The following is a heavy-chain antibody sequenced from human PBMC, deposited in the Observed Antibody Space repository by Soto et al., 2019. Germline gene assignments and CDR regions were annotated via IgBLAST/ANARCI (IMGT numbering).Heavy chain of an antibody. D-gene: IGHD3-10*01. CDR1: GYTFTGYY. CDR2: INPNSGGT. J-gene: IGHJ3*02. CDR3: ATYYGSGSHPVDAFDI. Sequence: ASVKVSCKASGYTFTGYYMHWVRQAPGQGLEWMGWINPNSGGTNYAQKFQGWVTMTEDTSTDTAYMELSSLRSEDTAVYYCATYYGSGSHPVDAFDIWGQGTMVTVS. V-gene: IGHV1-2*04.